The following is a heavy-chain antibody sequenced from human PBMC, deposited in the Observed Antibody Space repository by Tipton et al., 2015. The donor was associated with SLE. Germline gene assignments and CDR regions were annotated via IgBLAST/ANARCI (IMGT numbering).Heavy chain of an antibody. CDR3: ARGSGSYGDFDY. V-gene: IGHV4-39*07. J-gene: IGHJ4*02. Sequence: TLSLTCTVSGGSISSSSYYWGWIRQPPGKGLEWIGSIYYSRGTYYNPSLKSRVTISVDTSKNQFSLKLSSVTAADTAVYYCARGSGSYGDFDYWGQGTLVTVSS. CDR1: GGSISSSSYY. CDR2: IYYSRGT. D-gene: IGHD1-26*01.